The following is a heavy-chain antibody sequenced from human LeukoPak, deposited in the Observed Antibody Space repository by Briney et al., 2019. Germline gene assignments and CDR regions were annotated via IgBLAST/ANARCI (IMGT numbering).Heavy chain of an antibody. CDR3: ARADQTYIPLIDY. V-gene: IGHV4-4*02. Sequence: PSETLSLTCAVSGGSISSGNWWSWVRQPPGKGLEWIGEIYHSGSTNYNPSLKSRVTISVDKSKNQFSLKLSSVTAADTAVYYCARADQTYIPLIDYWGQGTLDTVSS. D-gene: IGHD2-21*01. CDR2: IYHSGST. J-gene: IGHJ4*02. CDR1: GGSISSGNW.